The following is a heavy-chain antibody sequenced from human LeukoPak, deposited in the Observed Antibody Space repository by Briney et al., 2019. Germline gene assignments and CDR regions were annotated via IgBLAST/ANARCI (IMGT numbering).Heavy chain of an antibody. CDR3: ARDYNPFPVWFGELLYYFDY. D-gene: IGHD3-10*01. V-gene: IGHV4-38-2*02. J-gene: IGHJ4*02. CDR2: IYHSGST. CDR1: GYSISSGYY. Sequence: PSETLSLTCTVSGYSISSGYYWGWIRQPPGKGLEWIGSIYHSGSTYYNPSLKSRVTISVDTSKNQFSLKLSSVTAADTAVYYCARDYNPFPVWFGELLYYFDYWGQGTLVTVSS.